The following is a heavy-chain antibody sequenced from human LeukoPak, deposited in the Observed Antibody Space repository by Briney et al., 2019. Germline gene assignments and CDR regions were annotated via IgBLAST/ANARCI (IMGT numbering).Heavy chain of an antibody. V-gene: IGHV1-18*01. J-gene: IGHJ4*02. CDR3: ARDSEYQLPYFDY. CDR2: ISAYNGNT. D-gene: IGHD2-2*01. Sequence: EASVKVSCKASGYTFTKHGISWVRQAPGQGLEWMGWISAYNGNTNYAQKLQGRVTMTTDTSTSTAYMELRSLRSDDTAVYYCARDSEYQLPYFDYWGQGTLVTVSS. CDR1: GYTFTKHG.